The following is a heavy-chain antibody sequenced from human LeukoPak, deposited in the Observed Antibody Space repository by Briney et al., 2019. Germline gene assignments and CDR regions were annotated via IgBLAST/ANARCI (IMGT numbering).Heavy chain of an antibody. J-gene: IGHJ4*02. Sequence: PSETLSLTCTVSGYSISSGYYWGWIRQPPGKGLEWIGSIYHSGSTYYNPSLKSRVTISVDTSKNQFSLKLSSVTAADTAVYYCARAGWGNYDNWGQGTLVTVSS. D-gene: IGHD1-7*01. CDR1: GYSISSGYY. CDR2: IYHSGST. CDR3: ARAGWGNYDN. V-gene: IGHV4-38-2*02.